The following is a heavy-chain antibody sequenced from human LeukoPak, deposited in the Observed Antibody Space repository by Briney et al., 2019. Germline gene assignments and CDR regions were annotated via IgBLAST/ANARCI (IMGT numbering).Heavy chain of an antibody. V-gene: IGHV4-4*02. J-gene: IGHJ5*02. CDR3: ARDRILFDP. CDR1: GGSIINSTW. CDR2: IYHSGST. Sequence: PSGTLSLTCTVSGGSIINSTWWSWVRQPPGKGLEWIGEIYHSGSTNYNPSLKSRVTISVDTSKNQFSLKLSSVTAADTAVYYCARDRILFDPWGQGTLVTVSS.